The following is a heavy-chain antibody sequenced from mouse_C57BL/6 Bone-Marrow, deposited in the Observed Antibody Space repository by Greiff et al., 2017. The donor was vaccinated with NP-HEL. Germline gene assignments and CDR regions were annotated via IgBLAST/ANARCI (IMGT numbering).Heavy chain of an antibody. D-gene: IGHD2-2*01. CDR3: ANLRWLRRAWFAY. CDR2: INPSSGYT. CDR1: GYTFTSYW. Sequence: QVQLQQSGAELAKPGASVKMSCKASGYTFTSYWMHWVKQRPGQGLEWIGYINPSSGYTKYNQKFKDKATLTADKSSSTSYMQLSSLTYEDSAVYYCANLRWLRRAWFAYWGQVTLVTVSA. J-gene: IGHJ3*01. V-gene: IGHV1-7*01.